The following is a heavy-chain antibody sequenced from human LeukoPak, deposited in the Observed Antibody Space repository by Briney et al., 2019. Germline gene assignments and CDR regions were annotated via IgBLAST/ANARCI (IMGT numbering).Heavy chain of an antibody. CDR1: GYTFTSYG. D-gene: IGHD5-24*01. CDR2: IGAYNGNT. Sequence: ASVKVSCKASGYTFTSYGISWVRQAPGQGLEWMGWIGAYNGNTNYAQKFQGRVTMTTDTSTSTAYMELTSLTSDDTAVYHCARGDVYFDYWGQGTLVTVSS. V-gene: IGHV1-18*01. J-gene: IGHJ4*02. CDR3: ARGDVYFDY.